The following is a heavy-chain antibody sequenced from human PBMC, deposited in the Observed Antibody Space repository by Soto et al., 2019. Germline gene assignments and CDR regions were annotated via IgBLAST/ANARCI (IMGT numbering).Heavy chain of an antibody. D-gene: IGHD2-8*02. CDR3: AGGGTSANYAFDI. Sequence: EVQLLESGGGLVQPGGSLRLSCAASGFTFSSYAMSWVRQAPGKGLTWVSSITASGGSTYYADSVKGRFTICRDNSKNTLYLQMNALTAENTAVYYCAGGGTSANYAFDIWGQGTLVTVSS. J-gene: IGHJ3*02. CDR1: GFTFSSYA. V-gene: IGHV3-23*01. CDR2: ITASGGST.